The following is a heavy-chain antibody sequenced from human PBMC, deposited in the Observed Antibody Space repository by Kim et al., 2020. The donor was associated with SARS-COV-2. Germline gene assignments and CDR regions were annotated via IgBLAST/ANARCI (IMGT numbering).Heavy chain of an antibody. CDR3: ARELGITMVREPMDV. D-gene: IGHD3-10*01. J-gene: IGHJ6*02. CDR2: ISAYNGNT. V-gene: IGHV1-18*01. CDR1: GYTFTSYG. Sequence: ASVKVSCKASGYTFTSYGISWVRQAPGQGLEWMGWISAYNGNTNYAQKLQGRVTMTTDTSTSTAYMELRSLRSDDTAVYYCARELGITMVREPMDVWGQGTTVTVSS.